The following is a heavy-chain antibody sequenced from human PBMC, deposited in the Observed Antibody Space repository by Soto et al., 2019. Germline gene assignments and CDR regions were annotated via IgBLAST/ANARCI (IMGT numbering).Heavy chain of an antibody. V-gene: IGHV1-46*01. CDR2: INPSGGST. CDR3: ARAQWELPFDY. J-gene: IGHJ4*02. D-gene: IGHD1-26*01. CDR1: GYTFTGYY. Sequence: ASVKVSCKASGYTFTGYYMHWVRQAPGQGLEWMGIINPSGGSTSYAQKFQGRVTMTRDTSTSTVYMELSSLRSEDTAVYYCARAQWELPFDYWGQGTLVTVSS.